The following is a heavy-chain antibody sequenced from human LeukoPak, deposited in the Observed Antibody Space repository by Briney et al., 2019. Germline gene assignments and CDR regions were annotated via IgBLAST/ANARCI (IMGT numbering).Heavy chain of an antibody. Sequence: GESLEISCKGSGYSFTSYWIGWVRQMPGKGLECMGIIYPGDSDTRYSPSFQGQVTISADKSISTAYLQWSSLKASDTAMYYCARVKSSAAGATNFDYWGQGTLATVSS. D-gene: IGHD6-13*01. V-gene: IGHV5-51*01. CDR2: IYPGDSDT. J-gene: IGHJ4*02. CDR3: ARVKSSAAGATNFDY. CDR1: GYSFTSYW.